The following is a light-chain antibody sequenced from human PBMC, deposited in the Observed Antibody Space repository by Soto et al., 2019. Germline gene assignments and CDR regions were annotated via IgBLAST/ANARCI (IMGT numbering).Light chain of an antibody. V-gene: IGLV3-21*04. CDR2: HDN. CDR1: NIGSKS. J-gene: IGLJ3*02. CDR3: QVWDTTSFWV. Sequence: SYELTQPPSVSVAPGETARITCGGNNIGSKSVHWYQEKPGQAPVLVIYHDNDRPSGIPERYSGSNSENAATLTISRVEAGEEADYYCQVWDTTSFWVFGGGTKLTVL.